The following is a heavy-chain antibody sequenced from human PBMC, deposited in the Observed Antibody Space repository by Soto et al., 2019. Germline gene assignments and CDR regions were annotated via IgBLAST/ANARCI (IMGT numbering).Heavy chain of an antibody. Sequence: AGGALRLSCGASGFTFSSYSMNLGRPGPGKGLEWVSAISGSGASPSYADSVQGRFTISRDNPKRTLYLQMNNLRAEDTAVYYCAKARCSTTNCYVPDYWGQGTLVTVSS. J-gene: IGHJ4*02. V-gene: IGHV3-23*01. CDR2: ISGSGASP. D-gene: IGHD2-2*01. CDR1: GFTFSSYS. CDR3: AKARCSTTNCYVPDY.